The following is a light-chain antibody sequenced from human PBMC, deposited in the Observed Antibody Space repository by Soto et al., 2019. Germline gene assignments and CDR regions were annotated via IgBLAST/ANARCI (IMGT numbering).Light chain of an antibody. CDR3: SSYTSSDTLGV. J-gene: IGLJ3*02. Sequence: QSVLTQPASVSGSPGQSITISCTGTSSDIGTYNYVSWYQHHPGKAPKLLIYEVSNRPSGVSNRFSGSKSGNTASLTISGLQAEDEADYYCSSYTSSDTLGVFGGGTKL. CDR1: SSDIGTYNY. CDR2: EVS. V-gene: IGLV2-14*01.